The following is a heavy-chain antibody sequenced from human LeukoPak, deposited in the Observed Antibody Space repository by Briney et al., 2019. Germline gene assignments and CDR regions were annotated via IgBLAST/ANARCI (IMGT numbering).Heavy chain of an antibody. CDR3: ARDHQEAGNYFDY. J-gene: IGHJ4*02. Sequence: GGSLRLSCAASGFSCSSYDMNWVRQPPGKGLEWVSYISSSGSTIYYADSLKGRFTNSRDNAKNSLYLQMNSLGAEDTAIYYCARDHQEAGNYFDYWGQGTLVTVSS. D-gene: IGHD6-19*01. V-gene: IGHV3-48*03. CDR2: ISSSGSTI. CDR1: GFSCSSYD.